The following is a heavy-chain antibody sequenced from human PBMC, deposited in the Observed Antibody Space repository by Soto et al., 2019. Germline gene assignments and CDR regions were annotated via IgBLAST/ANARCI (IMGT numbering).Heavy chain of an antibody. D-gene: IGHD3-9*01. J-gene: IGHJ4*02. CDR1: RLTFSTYV. CDR2: MSGSGANS. CDR3: VKLTDY. Sequence: EVQLLESGGGLVQPGGSLRLSCAASRLTFSTYVMSWVRQAPGKGLEWVSSMSGSGANSFYADSVKGRFTISRDNSKNTLYLQMNNLRAEDTAVYYCVKLTDYWGQGTLVTVSS. V-gene: IGHV3-23*01.